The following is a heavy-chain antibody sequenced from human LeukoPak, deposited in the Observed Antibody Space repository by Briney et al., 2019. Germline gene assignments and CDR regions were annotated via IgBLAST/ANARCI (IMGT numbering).Heavy chain of an antibody. D-gene: IGHD5-24*01. Sequence: PGGSLRLSCAASGFTFSTYEMNWVRQAPTKGLEWVSYISSSGSTIYYADSVKGRFTISRDNAKNSLYLQMNSLRAEDTAVYYCAREMATIWAFDIWGQGTMVTVSS. J-gene: IGHJ3*02. CDR2: ISSSGSTI. CDR3: AREMATIWAFDI. CDR1: GFTFSTYE. V-gene: IGHV3-48*03.